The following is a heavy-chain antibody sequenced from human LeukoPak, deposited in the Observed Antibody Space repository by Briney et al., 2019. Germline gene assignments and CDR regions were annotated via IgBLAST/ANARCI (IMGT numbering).Heavy chain of an antibody. CDR3: TRPYDILTGGDY. Sequence: GGSLRLSCAASGFTFSGSAMHWVRQASGKGLEWVGRTRSKANSYATAYAASVKGRFTISRDDSKNTAYLQMNSLKTEDTAVYYCTRPYDILTGGDYWGQGTLVTVSS. V-gene: IGHV3-73*01. D-gene: IGHD3-9*01. CDR1: GFTFSGSA. J-gene: IGHJ4*02. CDR2: TRSKANSYAT.